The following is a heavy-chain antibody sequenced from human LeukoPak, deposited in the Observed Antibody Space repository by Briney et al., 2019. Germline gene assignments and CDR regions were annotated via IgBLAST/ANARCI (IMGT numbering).Heavy chain of an antibody. V-gene: IGHV3-23*01. CDR2: IIGSSGST. D-gene: IGHD3-22*01. CDR3: ARDDYDGRESY. CDR1: GFTFSNYA. Sequence: GGSLRLSCAASGFTFSNYAMNWVRPAQGEGLEWVSTIIGSSGSTFYADSVKGRFTISRDNANNLLYLQMNSLRVDDTATYYCARDDYDGRESYWGQGTLVTVSS. J-gene: IGHJ4*02.